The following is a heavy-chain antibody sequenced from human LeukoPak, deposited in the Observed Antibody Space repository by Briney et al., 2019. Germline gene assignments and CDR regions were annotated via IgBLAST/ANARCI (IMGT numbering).Heavy chain of an antibody. V-gene: IGHV3-21*04. CDR1: GFTFSSYS. CDR2: ISSSSSYI. J-gene: IGHJ6*02. CDR3: AKGRGTRYYYYYYGMDV. Sequence: GGSLRLSCAASGFTFSSYSMNWVRQAPGKGLEWVSSISSSSSYIYYADSVKGRFTISRDNAKNSLYLQMNSLRAEDTAFYYCAKGRGTRYYYYYYGMDVWGQGTTVTVSS. D-gene: IGHD1-14*01.